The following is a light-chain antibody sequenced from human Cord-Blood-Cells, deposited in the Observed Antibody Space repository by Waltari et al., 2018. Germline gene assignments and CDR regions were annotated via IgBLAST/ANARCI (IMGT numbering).Light chain of an antibody. V-gene: IGLV2-23*03. CDR3: CSYAGSSTFVV. CDR1: SSDVGSFNL. CDR2: EGS. Sequence: QSALTQPASVSGSPGPSLTLSCTGTSSDVGSFNLVSWYQQHPGKAPKLMIYEGSKRPSGVSNRFSGSKSGNTASLRISGLQAEDEADYYCCSYAGSSTFVVFGGGTKLTVL. J-gene: IGLJ2*01.